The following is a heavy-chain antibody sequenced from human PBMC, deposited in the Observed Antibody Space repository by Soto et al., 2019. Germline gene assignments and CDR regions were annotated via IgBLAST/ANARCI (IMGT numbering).Heavy chain of an antibody. J-gene: IGHJ4*02. Sequence: PAGSVRKTGMTAGCAFAGDSGNCFRQAPGKGLEWVAFIRSRAYGGTTQYAASVKGRFTISRDDSKSVAYLQMNSLESEDAAVNYCARSYDSSGYYRAPVDYWGQGTLVTGSS. V-gene: IGHV3-49*03. CDR1: GCAFAGDS. CDR2: IRSRAYGGTT. D-gene: IGHD3-22*01. CDR3: ARSYDSSGYYRAPVDY.